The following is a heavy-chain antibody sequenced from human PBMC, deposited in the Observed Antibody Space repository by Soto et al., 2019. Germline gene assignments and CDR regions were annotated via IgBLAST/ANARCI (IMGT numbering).Heavy chain of an antibody. CDR3: ARVMGSGYYGSGSYSFHYYYGMDV. Sequence: GASVKVSCKASGYTFTSYGISWVRQAPGQGLEWMGWISAYNGNTNYAQKLQGRVTMTTDTSTSTAYMELRSLRSDDTAVYYCARVMGSGYYGSGSYSFHYYYGMDVWGQGTTVTVSS. CDR1: GYTFTSYG. CDR2: ISAYNGNT. D-gene: IGHD3-10*01. J-gene: IGHJ6*02. V-gene: IGHV1-18*04.